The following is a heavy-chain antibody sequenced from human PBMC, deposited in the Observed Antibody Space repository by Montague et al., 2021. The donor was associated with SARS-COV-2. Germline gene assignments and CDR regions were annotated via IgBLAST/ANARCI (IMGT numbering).Heavy chain of an antibody. V-gene: IGHV4-39*02. D-gene: IGHD3-10*01. J-gene: IGHJ4*02. CDR2: IYYSGTT. Sequence: SETLSLTCSVSSGFIISSGYYWGWIRQPPGKELEWIGNIYYSGTTYYNPSLQSRGTISVGTSKNHLSLRLSSVTAADTAVYFCARGMIRGVTTPFDYWGQGSQVTVSS. CDR1: SGFIISSGYY. CDR3: ARGMIRGVTTPFDY.